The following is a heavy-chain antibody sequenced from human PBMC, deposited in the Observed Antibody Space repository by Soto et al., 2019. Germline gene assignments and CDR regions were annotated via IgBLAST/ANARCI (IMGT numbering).Heavy chain of an antibody. Sequence: SLSLTCTVSGGSISSYYWSWIRQPAGKGLEWIGRIYTSGSTNYNPSLKSRVTMSVDTSKNQFSLKLSSVTAADTAVYYCARACSSNSCYDVFDYWGQGTLVTVSS. CDR3: ARACSSNSCYDVFDY. J-gene: IGHJ4*02. V-gene: IGHV4-4*07. D-gene: IGHD2-2*01. CDR2: IYTSGST. CDR1: GGSISSYY.